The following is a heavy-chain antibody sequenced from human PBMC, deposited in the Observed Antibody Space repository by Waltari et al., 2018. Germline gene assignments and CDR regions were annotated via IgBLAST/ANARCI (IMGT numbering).Heavy chain of an antibody. CDR1: GGSIDSTYNY. CDR3: VQLPGY. J-gene: IGHJ4*02. D-gene: IGHD2-15*01. CDR2: HYYSGST. V-gene: IGHV4-39*01. Sequence: QVQLQESGPGLVKPSETLSLTCTVSGGSIDSTYNYWRWIRQPPGKGLEWIGSHYYSGSTHYNPSLKSRVTISVDTSKNQFSLKLTSVTAADTAVYYCVQLPGYWGQGILVTVSS.